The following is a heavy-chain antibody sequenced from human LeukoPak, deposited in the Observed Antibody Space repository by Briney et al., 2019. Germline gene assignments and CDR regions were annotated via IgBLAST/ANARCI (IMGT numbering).Heavy chain of an antibody. Sequence: GGSLRLSCAASGFTFSSYNMNWVRQAPGKGLEWVANINQDGSEKNCLDSVKGRFTISRDNAQNSLYLQMNGLRVEDTAVYYCTRRLDEWGQGTLVTVSS. D-gene: IGHD3-16*01. V-gene: IGHV3-7*01. CDR1: GFTFSSYN. CDR2: INQDGSEK. J-gene: IGHJ4*02. CDR3: TRRLDE.